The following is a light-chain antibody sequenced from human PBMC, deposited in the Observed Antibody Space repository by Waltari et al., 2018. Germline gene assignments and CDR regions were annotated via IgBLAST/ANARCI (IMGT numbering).Light chain of an antibody. V-gene: IGLV2-11*01. CDR2: DVS. J-gene: IGLJ1*01. CDR3: CSYAGSYTLYV. CDR1: SSDGGGYNY. Sequence: QSALTQPRSVSGSPEQSVTISCTGTSSDGGGYNYVSWYQQHPGKAPKLMIYDVSKRPSGVPDRFSGSKSGNTASLTISGLQAEDEADYYCCSYAGSYTLYVFGTGTKVTVL.